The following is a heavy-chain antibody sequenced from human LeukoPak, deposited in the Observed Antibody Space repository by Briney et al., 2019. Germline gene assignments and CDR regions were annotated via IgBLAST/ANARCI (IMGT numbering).Heavy chain of an antibody. CDR1: GFTFSDYY. Sequence: GGSLRLSCAASGFTFSDYYMNWIRQAPGKGLEWVSYISSNGNTIYYADSVKGRFTISRDNAKNSLYLQMNSLRAEDTAVYYCAKDPDRSGWYENWFDPWGQGTLVTVSS. CDR2: ISSNGNTI. J-gene: IGHJ5*02. CDR3: AKDPDRSGWYENWFDP. D-gene: IGHD6-19*01. V-gene: IGHV3-11*04.